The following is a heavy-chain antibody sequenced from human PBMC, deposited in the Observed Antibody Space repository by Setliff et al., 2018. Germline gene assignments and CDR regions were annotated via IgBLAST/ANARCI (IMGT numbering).Heavy chain of an antibody. V-gene: IGHV4-59*11. CDR3: ASPPNYYESGGYYYLAY. D-gene: IGHD3-22*01. Sequence: PSETLSLTCTVSGGSISSHYWSWIRQPPGKGLEWIGYIYYSGSTNYNPSLKSRVTISVDMSKNQFSLKLSSVTAADTAVYYCASPPNYYESGGYYYLAYWGQGTLVTVSS. CDR1: GGSISSHY. J-gene: IGHJ4*02. CDR2: IYYSGST.